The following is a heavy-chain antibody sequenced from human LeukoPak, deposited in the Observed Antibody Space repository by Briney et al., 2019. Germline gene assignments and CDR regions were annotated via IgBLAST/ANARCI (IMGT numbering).Heavy chain of an antibody. CDR2: IYYSGST. D-gene: IGHD3-10*01. Sequence: SETLSLTCTVSGGSFSSYYWSWIRQPPGKGLEWIGYIYYSGSTNSNPSLKSRVTISVDTSKNQFSLKLSSVTAADTAVYYCARGRLGGSGSYYNVLDYWGQGTLVTVSS. V-gene: IGHV4-59*01. CDR3: ARGRLGGSGSYYNVLDY. CDR1: GGSFSSYY. J-gene: IGHJ4*02.